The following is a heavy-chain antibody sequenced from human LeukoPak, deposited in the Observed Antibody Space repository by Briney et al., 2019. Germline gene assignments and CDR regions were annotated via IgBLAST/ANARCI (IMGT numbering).Heavy chain of an antibody. J-gene: IGHJ4*02. CDR3: ARVGHDSGTYLYYFDY. D-gene: IGHD1-26*01. V-gene: IGHV4-59*01. CDR2: IYYSGST. CDR1: GGSISIYY. Sequence: SETLSLTCTVSGGSISIYYWSWIRQSPGKGLEWIGYIYYSGSTNYNPSLKSRVTISVDTSKNQFSLKLSSVTAPDTAVYYCARVGHDSGTYLYYFDYWGQGTLVTVSS.